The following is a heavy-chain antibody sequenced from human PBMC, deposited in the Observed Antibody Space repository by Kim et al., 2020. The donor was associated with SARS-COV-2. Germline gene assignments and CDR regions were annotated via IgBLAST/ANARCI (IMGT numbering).Heavy chain of an antibody. Sequence: QKLQGRVTMTTDTSTSTAYMELRSLRSDDTAVYYCASVAYYYDSSGAFDYWGQGTLVTVSS. V-gene: IGHV1-18*01. D-gene: IGHD3-22*01. CDR3: ASVAYYYDSSGAFDY. J-gene: IGHJ4*02.